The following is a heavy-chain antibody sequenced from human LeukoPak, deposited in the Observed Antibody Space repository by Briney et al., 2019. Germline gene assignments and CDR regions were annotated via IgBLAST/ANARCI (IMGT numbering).Heavy chain of an antibody. CDR3: ARRGHSSSWYYYYGMDV. CDR2: IYYSGST. J-gene: IGHJ6*02. V-gene: IGHV4-59*01. Sequence: KPSETLSLTCTVSGGSISSYYWSWIRQPPGKGLEWNGYIYYSGSTNYNPSLKSRVTISVDTSKNQFSLKLSSVTAADPAVYYCARRGHSSSWYYYYGMDVWGQGTTVTVSS. CDR1: GGSISSYY. D-gene: IGHD6-13*01.